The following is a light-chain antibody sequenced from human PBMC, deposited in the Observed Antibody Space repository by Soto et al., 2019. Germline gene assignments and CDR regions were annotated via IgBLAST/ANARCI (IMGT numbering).Light chain of an antibody. CDR2: GAY. CDR3: QHYNSWPLT. CDR1: QSISRN. Sequence: EIVMTQSPATLSVSPGEGATLSCRASQSISRNLAWYRQKPGQPPRLLIYGAYTRAAGIPARFSGSGSGTEFTLTISSLQSEDFAVYYCQHYNSWPLTFGGGTKVDIK. J-gene: IGKJ4*01. V-gene: IGKV3-15*01.